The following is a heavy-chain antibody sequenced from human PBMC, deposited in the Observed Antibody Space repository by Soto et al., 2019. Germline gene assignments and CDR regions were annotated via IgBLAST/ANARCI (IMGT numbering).Heavy chain of an antibody. Sequence: SETLSLTCTVSGGSISSYYWSWIRQPPGKGLEWIGYIYYSGSTNYNPSLKSRVTISVDTSKDQFSLKLSSVTAADTAVYYCARGGGAYCGGDCYFRFDYWGQGTLVTVSS. V-gene: IGHV4-59*01. CDR2: IYYSGST. J-gene: IGHJ4*02. CDR3: ARGGGAYCGGDCYFRFDY. D-gene: IGHD2-21*02. CDR1: GGSISSYY.